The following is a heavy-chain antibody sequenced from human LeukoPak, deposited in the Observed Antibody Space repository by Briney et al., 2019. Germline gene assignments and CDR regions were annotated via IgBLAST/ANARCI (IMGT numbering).Heavy chain of an antibody. J-gene: IGHJ3*02. D-gene: IGHD6-13*01. V-gene: IGHV4-30-2*01. CDR2: IYHSGST. Sequence: KSSETLSLTCTVSGGSISSGGYYWSWIRQPPGKGLEWIGYIYHSGSTYYNPSLKSRVTISVDRSKNQFSLKLSSVTAADTAVYYCARESSSSSLSVLLANDAFDIWGQGTMVTVSS. CDR3: ARESSSSSLSVLLANDAFDI. CDR1: GGSISSGGYY.